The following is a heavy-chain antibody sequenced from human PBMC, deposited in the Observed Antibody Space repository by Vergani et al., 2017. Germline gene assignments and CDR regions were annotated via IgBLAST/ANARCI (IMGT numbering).Heavy chain of an antibody. V-gene: IGHV3-23*01. Sequence: EVQLLESGGGLVQPGGSLRLSCAASGFTFSSYAMSWVRQAPGKGLEWVSAISGSGGSTYYADSVKGRFTISRDNSKKTLYLQMNSLRAEDTAVYYCANRPGAAAGGRWFDPWGQGTLVTVSS. D-gene: IGHD6-13*01. CDR1: GFTFSSYA. J-gene: IGHJ5*02. CDR2: ISGSGGST. CDR3: ANRPGAAAGGRWFDP.